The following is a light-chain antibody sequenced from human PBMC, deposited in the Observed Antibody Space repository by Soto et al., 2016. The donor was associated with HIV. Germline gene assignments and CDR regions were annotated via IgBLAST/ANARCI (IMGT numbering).Light chain of an antibody. CDR3: NPRDSSGNHLV. CDR2: GKN. V-gene: IGLV3-19*01. J-gene: IGLJ2*01. Sequence: SSELTQDPAVSVALGQTVRITCQGDSLRSYYTSWYQQKPGQAPVLVIYGKNNRPSGIPDRFSGSSSGNTASLTITGAQAEDEADYYCNPRDSSGNHLVFGGGDQADRP. CDR1: SLRSYY.